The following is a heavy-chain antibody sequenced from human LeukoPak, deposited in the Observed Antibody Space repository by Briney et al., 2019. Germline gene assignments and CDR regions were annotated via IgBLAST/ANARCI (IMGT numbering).Heavy chain of an antibody. J-gene: IGHJ4*02. CDR1: GFTFSSYG. Sequence: GGSLRLSCAASGFTFSSYGMHWVRQAPGKGLEWVAVIWYDGSNKYYAGSVKGRFTISRDNSKNTLYLQMNSLRAEDTAVYYCAKSGVSSIAAAGPLDYWGQGTLVTVSS. D-gene: IGHD6-13*01. CDR2: IWYDGSNK. V-gene: IGHV3-33*06. CDR3: AKSGVSSIAAAGPLDY.